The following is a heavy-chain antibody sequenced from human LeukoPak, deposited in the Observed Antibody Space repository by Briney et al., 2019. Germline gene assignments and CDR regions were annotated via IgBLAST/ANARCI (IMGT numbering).Heavy chain of an antibody. V-gene: IGHV3-7*03. CDR2: IKQDGSET. D-gene: IGHD6-13*01. CDR1: GFAFSDYW. CDR3: ARDSGGRVYNY. J-gene: IGHJ4*02. Sequence: TGGSLRLSCAASGFAFSDYWMSWVRQAPGKGLEWVANIKQDGSETYYVDSVKGRFTISRDNAKNSLYLQMNSLRAEDTAVYYCARDSGGRVYNYWGQGTLVTVSS.